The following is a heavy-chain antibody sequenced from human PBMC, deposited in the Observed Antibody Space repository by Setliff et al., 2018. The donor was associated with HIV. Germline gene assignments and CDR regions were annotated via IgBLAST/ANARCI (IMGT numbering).Heavy chain of an antibody. D-gene: IGHD3-3*01. CDR3: ASSYPNYNYGNYDFWSGYYHDDAFDI. J-gene: IGHJ3*02. CDR1: GFTFNWYG. CDR2: ISYDGNKK. Sequence: GGSLRLSCAASGFTFNWYGMDWVRQAPGKGLEWVAFISYDGNKKYYADSVKGRFTISRDNSKNTLYLQMDSLRTEDTAVYYCASSYPNYNYGNYDFWSGYYHDDAFDIWGQGTMVTVSS. V-gene: IGHV3-30*03.